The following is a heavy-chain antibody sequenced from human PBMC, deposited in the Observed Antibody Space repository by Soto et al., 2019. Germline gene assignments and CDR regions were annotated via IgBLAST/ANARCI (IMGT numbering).Heavy chain of an antibody. D-gene: IGHD2-8*01. J-gene: IGHJ4*02. CDR3: AKSYGPQVRTWRAPHFDC. V-gene: IGHV3-64D*08. CDR2: IRTDSLDT. Sequence: EVQLVESGGDLVQPGGSLRLSCSASGFAFKNFGMHWVRQAPGKGLEYVAAIRTDSLDTSYADSVKGRFTISRDNSKDNLYLQMTSLRVDDPATYFCAKSYGPQVRTWRAPHFDCWGQGALVTVS. CDR1: GFAFKNFG.